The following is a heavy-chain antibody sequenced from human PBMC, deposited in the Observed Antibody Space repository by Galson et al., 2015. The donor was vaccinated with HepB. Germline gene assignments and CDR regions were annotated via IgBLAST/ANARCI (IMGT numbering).Heavy chain of an antibody. Sequence: SLRLSCVASGFTFSSYAMSWVRQAPGKGLEWVSAISGSGGSTYYADSVKGRFIISRDNSKNTLYLQMNSLRADDTAVYYCAKEDTIFGVVITPHYWGQGTLVTVSS. CDR3: AKEDTIFGVVITPHY. V-gene: IGHV3-23*01. CDR2: ISGSGGST. J-gene: IGHJ4*02. D-gene: IGHD3-3*01. CDR1: GFTFSSYA.